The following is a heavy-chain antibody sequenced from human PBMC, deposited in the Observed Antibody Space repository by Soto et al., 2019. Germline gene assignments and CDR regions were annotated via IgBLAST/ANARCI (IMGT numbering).Heavy chain of an antibody. CDR2: SNSDGSST. V-gene: IGHV3-74*01. CDR3: ARHHYRITMVRGVTDGMDV. CDR1: GFTFISYW. J-gene: IGHJ6*02. D-gene: IGHD3-10*01. Sequence: EVQLVESGGGLVQPGGYLRLSCAASGFTFISYWMHWVRQAPGKGLVWVSRSNSDGSSTSYADSVKGRFTISRDNAKNTLYLQMNSLRAEDTAVYYCARHHYRITMVRGVTDGMDVWGQGTTVTVSS.